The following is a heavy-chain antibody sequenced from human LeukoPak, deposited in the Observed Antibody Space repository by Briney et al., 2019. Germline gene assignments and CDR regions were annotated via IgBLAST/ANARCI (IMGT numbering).Heavy chain of an antibody. V-gene: IGHV4-39*01. Sequence: SETLSLTCTVSGASISTSSYYWGWLRQPPGKGLEWIGIIHYTGNTYYNPSLQSRVTMSVDTSNNQFSLKVNSVTAADTAVYYCARDDYFRRDHGGANWFDPWGQGTLVTVSS. CDR2: IHYTGNT. CDR3: ARDDYFRRDHGGANWFDP. CDR1: GASISTSSYY. D-gene: IGHD4/OR15-4a*01. J-gene: IGHJ5*02.